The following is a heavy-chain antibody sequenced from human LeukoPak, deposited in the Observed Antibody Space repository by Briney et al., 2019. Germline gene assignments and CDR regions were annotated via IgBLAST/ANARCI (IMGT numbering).Heavy chain of an antibody. V-gene: IGHV1-69*04. J-gene: IGHJ4*02. CDR1: GGTFSSYA. CDR2: IIPILGIA. D-gene: IGHD2-15*01. Sequence: SVKVSCKASGGTFSSYAISWVRQAPGQGLEWMGRIIPILGIANYAQKFQGRVTITADKSTSTAYMELSSLRSEDTAVYYCARSCSGGSCYAFDYWGQGTLVTVSS. CDR3: ARSCSGGSCYAFDY.